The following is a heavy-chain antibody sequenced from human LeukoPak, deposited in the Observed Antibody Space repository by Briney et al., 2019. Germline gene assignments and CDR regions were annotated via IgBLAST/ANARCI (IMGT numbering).Heavy chain of an antibody. CDR3: ARHISGWPGRAFDF. V-gene: IGHV4-39*07. CDR2: IHHSGST. Sequence: SETLSLTCTVSGGSISTTYYYWGWLRQPPGKGLEWIGSIHHSGSTYYNPSLKSRVTISVDTSKNQFSLKLNSVTAADTAVYYCARHISGWPGRAFDFWGQGTMVTVSS. D-gene: IGHD6-19*01. CDR1: GGSISTTYYY. J-gene: IGHJ3*01.